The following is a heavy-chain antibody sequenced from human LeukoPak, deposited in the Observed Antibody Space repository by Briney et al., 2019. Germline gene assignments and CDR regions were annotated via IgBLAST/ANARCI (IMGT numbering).Heavy chain of an antibody. D-gene: IGHD2-2*01. CDR2: LYYSGST. V-gene: IGHV4-39*07. CDR3: AGGGYCSSTSCYSKPLDY. Sequence: PSETLSLTCAVSGGSITSSTYYWGWIRQPPGKGLEWIGSLYYSGSTYYNPSLKSRVTISVDTSKNQFSLKLSSVTAADTAVYYCAGGGYCSSTSCYSKPLDYWGQGTLVTVSS. J-gene: IGHJ4*02. CDR1: GGSITSSTYY.